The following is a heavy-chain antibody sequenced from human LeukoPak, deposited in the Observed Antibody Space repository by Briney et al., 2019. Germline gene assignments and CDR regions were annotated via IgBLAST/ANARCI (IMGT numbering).Heavy chain of an antibody. CDR3: ARGSPHYYDSSGLYY. CDR2: INHSGST. J-gene: IGHJ4*02. V-gene: IGHV4-34*01. D-gene: IGHD3-22*01. CDR1: GGSISSYY. Sequence: SETLSLTCTVSGGSISSYYWSWIRQPPGKGLEWIGEINHSGSTNYNPSLKSRVTISVDTSKNQFSLKLSSVTAADTAVYYCARGSPHYYDSSGLYYWGQGTLVTVSS.